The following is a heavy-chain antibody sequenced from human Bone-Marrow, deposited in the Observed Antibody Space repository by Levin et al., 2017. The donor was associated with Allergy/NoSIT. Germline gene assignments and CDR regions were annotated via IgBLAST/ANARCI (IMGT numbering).Heavy chain of an antibody. CDR3: ASLQYGDYGNDY. CDR2: IISSGTNT. Sequence: LSLTCAASGFTFSTSSMNWVRQAPGKGLEWVSAIISSGTNTYYADSVKGRFTISRDNAKNSLYLQMNSLRAEDTAVYYCASLQYGDYGNDYWGQGTLVTVSS. CDR1: GFTFSTSS. J-gene: IGHJ4*02. V-gene: IGHV3-21*06. D-gene: IGHD4-17*01.